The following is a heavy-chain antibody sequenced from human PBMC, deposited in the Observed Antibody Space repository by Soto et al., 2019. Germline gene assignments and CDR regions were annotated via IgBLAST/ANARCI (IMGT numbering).Heavy chain of an antibody. CDR1: GYTFTSYA. V-gene: IGHV1-3*01. CDR2: INAGNGNT. J-gene: IGHJ6*02. Sequence: RASVKVSCKASGYTFTSYAMHWVRQAPGQRLEWMGWINAGNGNTKYSQKFQGGVTITRDTSASTAYMELSSLRSEDTAVYYCARSPSAVVVPAAIDYYYYGMDVWGQGTTVTVSS. CDR3: ARSPSAVVVPAAIDYYYYGMDV. D-gene: IGHD2-2*01.